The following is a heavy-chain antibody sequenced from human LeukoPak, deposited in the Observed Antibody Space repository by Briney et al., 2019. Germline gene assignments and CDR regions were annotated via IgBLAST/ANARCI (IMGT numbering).Heavy chain of an antibody. Sequence: GGSLRLSCAASGFTFSSYSMNWVRQAPGKGLEWVSSISSSSSYIYYADSVKGRFTISRNNAKNSLYLQMNSLRAEDTAVYYCARGIRAAAGKAVDVWGKGTTVTVSS. J-gene: IGHJ6*04. CDR2: ISSSSSYI. D-gene: IGHD6-13*01. CDR1: GFTFSSYS. CDR3: ARGIRAAAGKAVDV. V-gene: IGHV3-21*01.